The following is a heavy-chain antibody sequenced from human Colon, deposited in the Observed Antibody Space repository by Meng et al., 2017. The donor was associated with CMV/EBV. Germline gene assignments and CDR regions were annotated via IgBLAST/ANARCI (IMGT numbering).Heavy chain of an antibody. Sequence: QVQVVQSGADVKKPGASVKVSCKTSGYTFSDYHIHWVRQAPGQGLEWMGWINSNSGATDYAQKFQGRFTMTRDTSITTVYMELSSLRSDDTAVYYCARDPSGSRVPFDYWGQGSLVTVSS. CDR1: GYTFSDYH. CDR2: INSNSGAT. CDR3: ARDPSGSRVPFDY. D-gene: IGHD1-26*01. J-gene: IGHJ4*02. V-gene: IGHV1-2*02.